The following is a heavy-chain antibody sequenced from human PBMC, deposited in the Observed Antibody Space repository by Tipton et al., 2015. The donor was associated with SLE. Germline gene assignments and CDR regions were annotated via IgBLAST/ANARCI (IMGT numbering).Heavy chain of an antibody. CDR1: GFTFDDYG. CDR2: INWNGDST. CDR3: ARDRTSAPGVD. J-gene: IGHJ4*02. V-gene: IGHV3-20*04. D-gene: IGHD2-2*01. Sequence: SLRLSCAASGFTFDDYGMSWVRQAPGKGLEWVSGINWNGDSTHYADSVKGRFTIFRDNAKNSLYLLMNSLRAEDTALYYCARDRTSAPGVDWGQGTLVTASS.